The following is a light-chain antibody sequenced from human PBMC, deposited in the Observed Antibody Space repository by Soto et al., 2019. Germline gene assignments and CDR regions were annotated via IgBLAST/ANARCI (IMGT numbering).Light chain of an antibody. Sequence: VLAQPSSVSGSPGQSITISCTGTSTDVGGYNYVSWYQHHSGKAPKLLIYEVTNRPSGISDRFSGSKSVNTASLTISGLQAEDESDYYCGSYSSTDTPFVFGTGTKVTVL. J-gene: IGLJ1*01. CDR1: STDVGGYNY. CDR2: EVT. CDR3: GSYSSTDTPFV. V-gene: IGLV2-14*01.